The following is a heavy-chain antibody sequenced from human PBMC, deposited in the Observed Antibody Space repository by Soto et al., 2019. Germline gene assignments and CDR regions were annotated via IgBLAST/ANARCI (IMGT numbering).Heavy chain of an antibody. CDR3: ARVGGINWFDP. CDR1: GGSISSGGYS. V-gene: IGHV4-30-2*01. Sequence: PSETLSLTCAVSGGSISSGGYSWSWIRQPPGKGLEWIGYIYHSGSTYYNPSLKSRVTISVDRSKNQFSLKLGSVTAADTAVYYCARVGGINWFDPWGQGTLVTVSS. D-gene: IGHD1-20*01. J-gene: IGHJ5*02. CDR2: IYHSGST.